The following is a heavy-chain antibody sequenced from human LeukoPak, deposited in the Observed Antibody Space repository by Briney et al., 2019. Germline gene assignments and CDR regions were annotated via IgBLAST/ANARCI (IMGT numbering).Heavy chain of an antibody. D-gene: IGHD3-10*02. CDR3: ARGEVFSSFDY. V-gene: IGHV3-30-3*01. J-gene: IGHJ4*02. CDR1: GFTFSSYA. CDR2: ISYDGSNK. Sequence: PGGSLRLSCAASGFTFSSYAMHWVRQAPGKGLEWVAVISYDGSNKYYADSVKGRFTISRDNSKNTLYPQMNSLRAEDTAVYYCARGEVFSSFDYWGQGTLVTVSS.